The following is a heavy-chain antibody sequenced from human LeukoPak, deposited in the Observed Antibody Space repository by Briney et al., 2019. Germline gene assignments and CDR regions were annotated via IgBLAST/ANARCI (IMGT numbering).Heavy chain of an antibody. CDR1: GFTFSSYS. D-gene: IGHD3-16*02. Sequence: GGSLRLSCAASGFTFSSYSMNWVRQAPGKGLEWVAFIRYDGSNKYYADSVKGRFTISRDNSKNTLYLQMKSLRAEDTAVYYCARGGYDYVWGSYRSDPGYYYMDVWGKGTTVTISS. CDR2: IRYDGSNK. CDR3: ARGGYDYVWGSYRSDPGYYYMDV. J-gene: IGHJ6*03. V-gene: IGHV3-30*02.